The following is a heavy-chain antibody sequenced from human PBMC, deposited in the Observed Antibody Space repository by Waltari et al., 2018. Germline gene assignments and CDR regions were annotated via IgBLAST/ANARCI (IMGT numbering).Heavy chain of an antibody. CDR3: ARVSGGNSFWYFDL. V-gene: IGHV1-2*02. Sequence: QVQLVQSGAEVKKPGASVKVSCKASGYTFTGYYMHWVRQAPGQGLEWMGWINPNSGGTNDAQKFQGRVTMTRDTSISTAYMELSRLRSDDTAVYYCARVSGGNSFWYFDLWGRGTLVTVSS. CDR1: GYTFTGYY. CDR2: INPNSGGT. J-gene: IGHJ2*01. D-gene: IGHD2-21*02.